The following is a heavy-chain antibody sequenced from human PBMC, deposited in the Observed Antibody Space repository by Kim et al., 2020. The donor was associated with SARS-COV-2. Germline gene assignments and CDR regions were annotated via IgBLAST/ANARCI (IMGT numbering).Heavy chain of an antibody. CDR2: IYHSGTT. V-gene: IGHV4-38-2*02. CDR3: ARDSGGGYYGMDV. CDR1: GYSIRSAYY. D-gene: IGHD3-10*01. J-gene: IGHJ6*02. Sequence: SETLSLTCSVSGYSIRSAYYWGWIRQPPGKGLEWIGSIYHSGTTYYNPSLNSRVTISVDTSKTQFSLKLSSVTAADTAVYYCARDSGGGYYGMDVWGQGTTVTVSS.